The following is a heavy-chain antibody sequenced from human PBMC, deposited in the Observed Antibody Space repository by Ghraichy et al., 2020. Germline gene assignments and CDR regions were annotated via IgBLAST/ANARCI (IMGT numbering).Heavy chain of an antibody. D-gene: IGHD2-2*01. CDR1: GDSISSCSYY. CDR2: MYYSGTT. Sequence: SQTLSLTCTVSGDSISSCSYYWGWIRQPPGKGLVWIGSMYYSGTTYYSPSLKSRVTISMDTSKNQFSLKLSSVTAADTAVYYCVLGYCSSTSCYEFDPWGQGTLVTVSS. CDR3: VLGYCSSTSCYEFDP. V-gene: IGHV4-39*01. J-gene: IGHJ5*02.